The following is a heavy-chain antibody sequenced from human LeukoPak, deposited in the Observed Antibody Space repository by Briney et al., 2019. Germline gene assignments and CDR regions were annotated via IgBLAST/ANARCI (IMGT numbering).Heavy chain of an antibody. D-gene: IGHD3-22*01. J-gene: IGHJ4*02. CDR3: ARRWYSSGYLDY. CDR2: IYFSGST. V-gene: IGHV4-39*01. Sequence: PSETLSLTCTVPGGSISSSSYFWGWIRQPPRKWLEWIGSIYFSGSTYYNPSLKSRVTISVDTSKNQFSLKLSSVTAADTAVYYCARRWYSSGYLDYWGQGTLVTVSS. CDR1: GGSISSSSYF.